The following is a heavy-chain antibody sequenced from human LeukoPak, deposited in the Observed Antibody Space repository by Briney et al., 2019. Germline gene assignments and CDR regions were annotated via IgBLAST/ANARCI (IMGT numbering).Heavy chain of an antibody. J-gene: IGHJ4*02. CDR2: ISSSSNYI. Sequence: PGGSLRLSCAASGFTFSSYSMNWVRQAPGKGLEWVSSISSSSNYIYYADSVKGRFTISKDNAKNSLYLQMNSLRAEDTAVYYCARGDYYDSSGYPDYFDYWGQGTLVTVSS. V-gene: IGHV3-21*01. CDR1: GFTFSSYS. CDR3: ARGDYYDSSGYPDYFDY. D-gene: IGHD3-22*01.